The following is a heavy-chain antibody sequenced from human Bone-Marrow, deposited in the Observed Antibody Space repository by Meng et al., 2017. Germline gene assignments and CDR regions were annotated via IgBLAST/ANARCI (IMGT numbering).Heavy chain of an antibody. CDR3: ASHDYGDPRSIDY. D-gene: IGHD4-17*01. CDR2: IKQDGSEK. J-gene: IGHJ4*02. Sequence: GGSLRLSCAASGFTFSSYWMSWVRQAPGKGLEWVANIKQDGSEKYYVDSVKGRFTISRDNAKNSLYLQMNSLRAEDTAVYYCASHDYGDPRSIDYWGQGTLVTVSS. CDR1: GFTFSSYW. V-gene: IGHV3-7*03.